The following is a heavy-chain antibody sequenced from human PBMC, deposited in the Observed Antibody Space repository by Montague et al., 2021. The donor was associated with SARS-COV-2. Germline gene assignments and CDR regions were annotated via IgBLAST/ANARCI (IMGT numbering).Heavy chain of an antibody. V-gene: IGHV3-23*01. Sequence: SLRLSCAASGFTFSSYAMSWVRQAPGKGLEWVSAISGSGGSTYYXDSVKGRFTISRDNSKNTLYLQMNSLRAEDTAVYYCATSRAVLLWFRELLAAFDIWGQGTMVTVSS. CDR3: ATSRAVLLWFRELLAAFDI. J-gene: IGHJ3*02. CDR2: ISGSGGST. CDR1: GFTFSSYA. D-gene: IGHD3-10*01.